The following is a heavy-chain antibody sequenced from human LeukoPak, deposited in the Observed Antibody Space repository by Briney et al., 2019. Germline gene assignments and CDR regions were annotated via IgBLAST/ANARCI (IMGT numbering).Heavy chain of an antibody. D-gene: IGHD1-1*01. Sequence: QTGGSLRLSCAASGFTFINYAMNWVRQAPGKGLDWVAVIWYDGSYKYYADSVKGRFTISRENPKNTLYLQMDSLRAEDTGIYYCAKVVQYTASTGTGLDYWGQGTLVTVSS. CDR2: IWYDGSYK. J-gene: IGHJ4*02. V-gene: IGHV3-33*06. CDR3: AKVVQYTASTGTGLDY. CDR1: GFTFINYA.